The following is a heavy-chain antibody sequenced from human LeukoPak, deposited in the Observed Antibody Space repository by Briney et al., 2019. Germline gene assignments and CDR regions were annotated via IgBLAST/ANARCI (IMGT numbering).Heavy chain of an antibody. D-gene: IGHD3-3*01. J-gene: IGHJ3*02. Sequence: ASVKVSCKASGHTFTGYYMHWVRQAPGQGLEWMGWINPNSGGTNYAQKFQGRVTMTRDTSISTAYMELSRLRSDDTAVYYCARGGEGTIFGVALGPNAFDIWGQGTMVTVSS. CDR2: INPNSGGT. V-gene: IGHV1-2*02. CDR1: GHTFTGYY. CDR3: ARGGEGTIFGVALGPNAFDI.